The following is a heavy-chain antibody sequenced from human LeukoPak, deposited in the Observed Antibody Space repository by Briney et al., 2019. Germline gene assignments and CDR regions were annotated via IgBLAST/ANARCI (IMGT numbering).Heavy chain of an antibody. Sequence: GGSLRLSCAASGFTFSSYGMHWVRQAPGKGLEWVAVISYDGSNKYYADSVKGRFTISRDNSKNTLYLQMNSLRAEDTAVYYCAKGVDYWGQGTLVTVSS. CDR2: ISYDGSNK. J-gene: IGHJ4*02. CDR1: GFTFSSYG. V-gene: IGHV3-30*18. CDR3: AKGVDY.